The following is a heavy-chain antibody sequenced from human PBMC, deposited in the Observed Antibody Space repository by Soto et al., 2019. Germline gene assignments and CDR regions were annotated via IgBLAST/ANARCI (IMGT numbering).Heavy chain of an antibody. CDR2: INQDGSER. J-gene: IGHJ4*02. V-gene: IGHV3-7*03. CDR1: GLTFRNDW. Sequence: VGSLRLSCAGSGLTFRNDWLSWVRQAPGKGLEWVANINQDGSERYYVDSVRGRFTISRDNVENSLYLQLNSLRPEDTAVYYCAVYGYGVSAAAYCGQGTLVTVSS. D-gene: IGHD4-17*01. CDR3: AVYGYGVSAAAY.